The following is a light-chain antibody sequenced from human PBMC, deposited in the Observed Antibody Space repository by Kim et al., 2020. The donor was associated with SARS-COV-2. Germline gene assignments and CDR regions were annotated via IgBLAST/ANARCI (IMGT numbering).Light chain of an antibody. CDR1: SLRSYY. Sequence: SSELTQDPAVSVALGQTVRITCQGDSLRSYYATWYQQKPGQAPKVVIYGKDNRPSGVLDRFSGSSSGNTAYLTITGTQAGDEADYYCNSRDSNDYVVFGGGTKVTVL. CDR2: GKD. CDR3: NSRDSNDYVV. J-gene: IGLJ2*01. V-gene: IGLV3-19*01.